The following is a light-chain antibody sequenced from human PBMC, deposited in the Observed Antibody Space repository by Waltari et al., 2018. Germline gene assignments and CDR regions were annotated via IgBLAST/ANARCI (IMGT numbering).Light chain of an antibody. V-gene: IGKV1-27*01. CDR2: GAS. J-gene: IGKJ1*01. CDR3: QKYDSAPQT. CDR1: QGISID. Sequence: DIQMTQSPSSLSASVGDRVTITCRARQGISIDLAWYQQKPGKAPKLLISGASTLQFGVPSRFSGSGSGTDFTLTLSGLQPDDFATYYCQKYDSAPQTFGQGTKVEIK.